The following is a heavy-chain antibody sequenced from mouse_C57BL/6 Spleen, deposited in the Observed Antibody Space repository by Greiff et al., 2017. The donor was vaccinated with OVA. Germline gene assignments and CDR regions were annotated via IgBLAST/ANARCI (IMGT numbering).Heavy chain of an antibody. D-gene: IGHD1-1*01. V-gene: IGHV1-55*01. CDR1: GYTFTSYW. Sequence: VQLQQPGAELVKPGASVKMSCKASGYTFTSYWITWVKQRPGQGLEWIGDIYPGSGSTNYNEKFKSKATLTVDTSSSTAYMQLSSLTSEDSAVYYCARWPYYGSSSYAMDYWGQGTSVTVSS. CDR2: IYPGSGST. CDR3: ARWPYYGSSSYAMDY. J-gene: IGHJ4*01.